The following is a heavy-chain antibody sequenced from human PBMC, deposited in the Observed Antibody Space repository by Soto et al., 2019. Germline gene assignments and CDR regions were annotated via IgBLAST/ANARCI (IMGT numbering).Heavy chain of an antibody. CDR2: ISYDGSNK. V-gene: IGHV3-30*18. J-gene: IGHJ4*02. CDR3: AKGPRSSWYGWYFDY. Sequence: GGSLRLSCAASGFTFSSYGMHWVRQAPGKGLEWVAVISYDGSNKYYADSVKGRFTISRDNSKNTLYLQMNSLRAEDTAVYYCAKGPRSSWYGWYFDYWGQGTLVTVSS. CDR1: GFTFSSYG. D-gene: IGHD6-13*01.